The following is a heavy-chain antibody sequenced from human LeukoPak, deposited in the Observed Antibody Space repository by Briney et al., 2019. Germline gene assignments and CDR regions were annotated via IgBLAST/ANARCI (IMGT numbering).Heavy chain of an antibody. CDR1: GFTSSSYG. Sequence: PGGSLRLSCAASGFTSSSYGMHWVRQAPDKGLEWVAVISYDGSNKYYADSVKGRFTISRDNSKNTLYLQMNSLRAEDTAVYYCAKDRRSSSSEYYYYYGMDVWGQGTTVTVSS. CDR2: ISYDGSNK. V-gene: IGHV3-30*18. CDR3: AKDRRSSSSEYYYYYGMDV. J-gene: IGHJ6*02. D-gene: IGHD6-6*01.